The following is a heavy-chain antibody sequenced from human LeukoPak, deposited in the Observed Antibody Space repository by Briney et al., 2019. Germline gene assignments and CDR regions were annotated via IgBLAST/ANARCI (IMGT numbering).Heavy chain of an antibody. CDR1: GFTFSSFG. Sequence: PGGSLRLSCAASGFTFSSFGMSWVRQAPGKGLEWVSAISGSGATTYYADSVKGRFTISRDNSKNTLYLQMNSLRTEDTAVYYCVKSYGSGSYYIPFDYWGQGTQVTVSS. D-gene: IGHD3-10*01. CDR2: ISGSGATT. J-gene: IGHJ4*02. CDR3: VKSYGSGSYYIPFDY. V-gene: IGHV3-23*01.